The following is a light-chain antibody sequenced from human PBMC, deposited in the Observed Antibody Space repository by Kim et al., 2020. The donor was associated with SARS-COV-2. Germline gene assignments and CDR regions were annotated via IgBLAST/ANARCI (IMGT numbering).Light chain of an antibody. J-gene: IGKJ2*01. V-gene: IGKV1-5*03. CDR1: QSISSW. CDR2: TAS. CDR3: QQYNTFPYT. Sequence: DIQMTQSPSTLSASAGDRVSITCRASQSISSWLAWYRQKPGKAPNLLIYTASTLETGVPSRFSGSGSGTEFTLTISSLQPDDFATYYCQQYNTFPYTFGQGTKLEI.